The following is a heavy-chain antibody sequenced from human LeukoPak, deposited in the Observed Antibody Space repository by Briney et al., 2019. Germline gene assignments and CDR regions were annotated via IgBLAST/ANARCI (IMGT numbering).Heavy chain of an antibody. Sequence: SETLSLTCTVSGGSISSSSYYWGWIRQPPGKGQEWIGSIYYSGSTYYNPSLKSRVTISVDTSKNQFSLKLSSVTAADTAVYYCAREGYCSGGSCYAFDPWGQGTLVTVSS. J-gene: IGHJ5*02. CDR1: GGSISSSSYY. CDR3: AREGYCSGGSCYAFDP. CDR2: IYYSGST. D-gene: IGHD2-15*01. V-gene: IGHV4-39*02.